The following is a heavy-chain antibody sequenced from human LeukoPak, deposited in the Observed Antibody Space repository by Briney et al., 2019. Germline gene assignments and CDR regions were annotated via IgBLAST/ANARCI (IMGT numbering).Heavy chain of an antibody. J-gene: IGHJ4*02. CDR3: ARGDTAMVMEGGFDY. D-gene: IGHD5-18*01. V-gene: IGHV1-8*01. CDR1: GYTFTSYD. Sequence: ASVKVSCKASGYTFTSYDINWVRQATGQGVEWMGWMNPNSGNTGYAQKFQGRVTMTRNTSISTAYMELSSLRSEDTAVYYCARGDTAMVMEGGFDYWGQGTLVTVSS. CDR2: MNPNSGNT.